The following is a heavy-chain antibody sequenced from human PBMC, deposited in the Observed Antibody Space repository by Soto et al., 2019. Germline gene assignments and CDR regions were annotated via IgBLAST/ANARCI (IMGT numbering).Heavy chain of an antibody. CDR2: INHSGST. Sequence: SETLSLTCAVYGGSFSGYYWSWIRQPPGKGLEWIGEINHSGSTNYNPSLKSRVTISVDTSKNQFSLKLSSVTAADTAVYYCARGIYSSSRWYNWFDPWGQGTLVTVSS. CDR1: GGSFSGYY. J-gene: IGHJ5*02. CDR3: ARGIYSSSRWYNWFDP. V-gene: IGHV4-34*01. D-gene: IGHD6-13*01.